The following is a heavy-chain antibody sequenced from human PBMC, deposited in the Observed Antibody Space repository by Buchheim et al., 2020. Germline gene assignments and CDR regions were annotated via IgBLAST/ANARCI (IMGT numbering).Heavy chain of an antibody. V-gene: IGHV3-23*04. J-gene: IGHJ4*02. Sequence: EVQLVESGGGLVQPGGSLRLSCAASGFTFVNYAMSWVRQAPGKGLEWVSVITGTGGSTYYADSVKGRFAISRDNSKNTLFLQMSSLRVEDTAFYYCAKARGPGSETYSYWGQGTL. CDR2: ITGTGGST. CDR1: GFTFVNYA. CDR3: AKARGPGSETYSY. D-gene: IGHD3-10*01.